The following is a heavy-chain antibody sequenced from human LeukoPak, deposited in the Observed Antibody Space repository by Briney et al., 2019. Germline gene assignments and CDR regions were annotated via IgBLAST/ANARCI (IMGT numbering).Heavy chain of an antibody. D-gene: IGHD2-2*01. CDR2: IIPILGIA. V-gene: IGHV1-69*04. CDR1: GGTFSSYA. Sequence: SVKVSCKASGGTFSSYAISWVRQAPGQGLEWMGRIIPILGIANYAQKFQGRVTITTDESTSTAYMELSSLRSEDTAVYYCARLPASSVVAFDYWSQGTLVTVSS. J-gene: IGHJ4*02. CDR3: ARLPASSVVAFDY.